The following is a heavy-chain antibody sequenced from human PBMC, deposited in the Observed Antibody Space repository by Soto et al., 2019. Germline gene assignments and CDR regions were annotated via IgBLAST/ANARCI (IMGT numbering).Heavy chain of an antibody. CDR3: MRSNGAY. Sequence: QVQLQESGPGLVKTSETLSLTCTVSGGSVSSGPYHWNWVRQPPGKGLEWIGHISYSGTANYNPSLSGRVTMATATSMNQYSLRLTSVTAADTAVYYCMRSNGAYWGQGALVTVSP. V-gene: IGHV4-61*01. CDR1: GGSVSSGPYH. CDR2: ISYSGTA. D-gene: IGHD2-8*01. J-gene: IGHJ4*02.